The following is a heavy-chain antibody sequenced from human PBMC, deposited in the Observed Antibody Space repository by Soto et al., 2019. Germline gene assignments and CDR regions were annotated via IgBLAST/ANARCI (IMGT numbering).Heavy chain of an antibody. D-gene: IGHD1-7*01. CDR2: IIPIFGTA. CDR3: ARALITGTTMNILGGYYGMDV. V-gene: IGHV1-69*01. J-gene: IGHJ6*02. Sequence: QVQLVQSGAEVKKPGSSVKVSCKASGGTFSSYAISWVRQAPGQGLEWMGGIIPIFGTANYAQKFKGRVTITADESTSTAYMELSSMRSEDTAVYYCARALITGTTMNILGGYYGMDVWGQGTTVTVSS. CDR1: GGTFSSYA.